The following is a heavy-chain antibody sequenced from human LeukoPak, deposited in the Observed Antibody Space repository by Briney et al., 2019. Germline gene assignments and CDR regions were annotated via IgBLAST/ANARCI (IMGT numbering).Heavy chain of an antibody. Sequence: SETLSLTCTVPGGSISSSGYYWGWIRQPPGKGLEWIGSIYYSGGTYYNPSLKSRVTISVDTSKNQFSLKLSSVTAADTAVYYCARALPGYCSGGSCYSAGAPDYWGQGTLVTVSS. J-gene: IGHJ4*02. D-gene: IGHD2-15*01. CDR1: GGSISSSGYY. CDR3: ARALPGYCSGGSCYSAGAPDY. V-gene: IGHV4-39*07. CDR2: IYYSGGT.